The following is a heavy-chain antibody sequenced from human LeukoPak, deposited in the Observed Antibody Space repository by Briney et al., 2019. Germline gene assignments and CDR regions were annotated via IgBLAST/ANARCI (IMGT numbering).Heavy chain of an antibody. CDR2: ISAYNGNT. CDR3: ARFPIRYDIFTGSAYYFDY. D-gene: IGHD3-9*01. V-gene: IGHV1-18*04. Sequence: EASVKVSCKASGYTFTSYGISWVRQAPGKGLEWVGWISAYNGNTNYAQKLQGRVTMTTDTSTSTAYMELRSLRSDDTAVYYCARFPIRYDIFTGSAYYFDYWGQGTLVTVSS. CDR1: GYTFTSYG. J-gene: IGHJ4*02.